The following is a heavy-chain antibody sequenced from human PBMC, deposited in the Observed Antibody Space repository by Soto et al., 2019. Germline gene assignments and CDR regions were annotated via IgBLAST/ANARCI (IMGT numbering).Heavy chain of an antibody. CDR2: IYYSGST. CDR3: ALDRSSGWDQGYGMDV. V-gene: IGHV4-59*01. J-gene: IGHJ6*02. Sequence: QVQLHESGPGLVKPSETLSLTCTVSGGSISTYYWSWIRQPPGKGLAWIGYIYYSGSTSYNPSLKSRVTISGDTSKNQFSLKLRSVTAADTAVYYWALDRSSGWDQGYGMDVWGQGTTVTVSS. D-gene: IGHD6-19*01. CDR1: GGSISTYY.